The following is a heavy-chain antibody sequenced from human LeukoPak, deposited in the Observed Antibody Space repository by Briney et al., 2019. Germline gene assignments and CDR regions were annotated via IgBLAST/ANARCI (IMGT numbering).Heavy chain of an antibody. CDR2: IHYSGST. V-gene: IGHV4-39*02. CDR1: GGSISSSNYY. Sequence: PSETLSLTCTVSGGSISSSNYYWCWIRQPPGKGLEWIGSIHYSGSTYYNPSLKSRVTISVDTSKNHFSLKLNSVTAADTAVYYCASELGGAAAGSDAFDIWGQGTMVTVSS. D-gene: IGHD6-13*01. CDR3: ASELGGAAAGSDAFDI. J-gene: IGHJ3*02.